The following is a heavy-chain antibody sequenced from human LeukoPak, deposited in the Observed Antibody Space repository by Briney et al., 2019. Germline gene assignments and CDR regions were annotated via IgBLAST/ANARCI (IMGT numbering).Heavy chain of an antibody. V-gene: IGHV1-69*05. CDR1: GGTFSSYA. D-gene: IGHD3-22*01. CDR2: IIPIFGTT. CDR3: AMSIYDSSGYYGTLFDY. J-gene: IGHJ4*02. Sequence: SVKVSCKASGGTFSSYAISWVRQAPGPGLEWMGGIIPIFGTTNYAQKFQGRVTITTDESTSTTYMELSSMRSEDSAVYYCAMSIYDSSGYYGTLFDYWGQGTLVTVSS.